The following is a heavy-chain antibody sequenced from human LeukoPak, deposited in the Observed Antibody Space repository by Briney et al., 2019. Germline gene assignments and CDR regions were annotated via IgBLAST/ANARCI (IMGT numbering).Heavy chain of an antibody. D-gene: IGHD4-17*01. Sequence: SETLSLTCTVSGGSISPYYWSWIRQPPGKGLEWIGYISYSGSTSFNPSPKSRVTIPVDTSTNQFSLALSSVTAADTAVYYCARAGSYRLTTTLWGQGTLVTVSS. CDR2: ISYSGST. J-gene: IGHJ4*02. CDR3: ARAGSYRLTTTL. V-gene: IGHV4-59*01. CDR1: GGSISPYY.